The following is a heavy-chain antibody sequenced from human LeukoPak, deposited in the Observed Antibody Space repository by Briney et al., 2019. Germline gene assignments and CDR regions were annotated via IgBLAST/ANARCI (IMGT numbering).Heavy chain of an antibody. CDR3: ARSNSNWFDP. Sequence: GESLKISCKGSGYNFPSYWIGWVRQMPGKGLEWIGIIYPGDSDTRYSPSFQGQVTISADKSISTAYLQWSSLRASDTAMYYCARSNSNWFDPWGQGTQVTVSS. D-gene: IGHD4-11*01. V-gene: IGHV5-51*01. J-gene: IGHJ5*02. CDR1: GYNFPSYW. CDR2: IYPGDSDT.